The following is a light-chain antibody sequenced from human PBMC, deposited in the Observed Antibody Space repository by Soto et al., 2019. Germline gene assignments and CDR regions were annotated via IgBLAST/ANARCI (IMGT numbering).Light chain of an antibody. Sequence: AIRMTQSPSSLSASTGDRVTITCRASQGISSYLAWYQQKPGKAPKLLIYAASTLQSGVPSRFSGSGSGTDFTLTISCLQSEDFATYYCQQRSNWPVTFGPGTKVDIK. CDR1: QGISSY. J-gene: IGKJ3*01. CDR2: AAS. V-gene: IGKV1-8*01. CDR3: QQRSNWPVT.